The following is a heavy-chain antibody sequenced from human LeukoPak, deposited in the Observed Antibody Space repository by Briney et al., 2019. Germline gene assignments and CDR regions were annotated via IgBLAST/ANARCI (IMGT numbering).Heavy chain of an antibody. J-gene: IGHJ4*02. CDR2: ISSSSSTI. V-gene: IGHV3-48*01. Sequence: GGSLRLSCAASGFTVSGDYMNWVRQAPGKGLEWVSYISSSSSTIYYADSVKGRFTISRDNAKNSLYLQMNSLRAEDTAVYYCASNSYGYVAPPDYWGQGTLVTVSS. D-gene: IGHD5-18*01. CDR1: GFTVSGDY. CDR3: ASNSYGYVAPPDY.